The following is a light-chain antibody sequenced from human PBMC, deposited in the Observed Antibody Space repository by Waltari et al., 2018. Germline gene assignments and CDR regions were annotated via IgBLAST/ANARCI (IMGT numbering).Light chain of an antibody. CDR1: QSVGSY. CDR2: DAS. CDR3: QQRKNWPPIT. J-gene: IGKJ5*01. V-gene: IGKV3-11*01. Sequence: EIVLTQSPATLSLSPGERATLSCSASQSVGSYLAWYQQKPGQAPRLLIYDASNRATGIPARFSGSGSGTDFTLTISRLEPEDFAVYYCQQRKNWPPITFGQGTRLDIK.